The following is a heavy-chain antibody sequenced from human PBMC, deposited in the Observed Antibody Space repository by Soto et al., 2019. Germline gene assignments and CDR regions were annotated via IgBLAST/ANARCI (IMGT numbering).Heavy chain of an antibody. D-gene: IGHD3-22*01. CDR2: IPYHGINE. CDR3: ARGADYYDTSGSWTFDY. J-gene: IGHJ4*02. V-gene: IGHV3-30-3*01. CDR1: GFTFSSYA. Sequence: QVQLVESGGVVVQPGRSLRLSCAASGFTFSSYAMHWVRQAPGKGLEWVALIPYHGINEYYADSVKGRFTISRDNSKNTLYLQMNSLRPEDTAVYYCARGADYYDTSGSWTFDYWGRGTLVTVSS.